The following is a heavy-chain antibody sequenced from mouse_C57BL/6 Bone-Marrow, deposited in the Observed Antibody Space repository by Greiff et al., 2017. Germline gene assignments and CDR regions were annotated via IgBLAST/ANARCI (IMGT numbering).Heavy chain of an antibody. CDR1: GYTFTSYW. CDR2: IPPSDSDT. CDR3: ARPYFDY. Sequence: QVQLQQPGAELVKPGASVKVSCKASGYTFTSYWMHWVRQRPGQGLEWIGRIPPSDSDTNYNQKFKGKATLTVDKSSRTAYMELRTLTSEDAAVYFCARPYFDYWGQGTTLTVSS. J-gene: IGHJ2*01. V-gene: IGHV1-74*01.